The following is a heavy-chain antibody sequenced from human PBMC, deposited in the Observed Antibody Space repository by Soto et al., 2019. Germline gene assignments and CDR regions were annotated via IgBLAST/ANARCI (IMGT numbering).Heavy chain of an antibody. CDR3: AKVTKRAAAGRYEYYKYGMDV. CDR2: ISGIGGSS. J-gene: IGHJ6*02. CDR1: GFAFSTYA. D-gene: IGHD6-13*01. Sequence: GGSLRLSCAASGFAFSTYAMTWVRQAPGKGLEWVSVISGIGGSSYYAASVKGRFTISRDNSKNTLFLQMNGLRAEDTAVYYCAKVTKRAAAGRYEYYKYGMDVWGQGATVTVSS. V-gene: IGHV3-23*01.